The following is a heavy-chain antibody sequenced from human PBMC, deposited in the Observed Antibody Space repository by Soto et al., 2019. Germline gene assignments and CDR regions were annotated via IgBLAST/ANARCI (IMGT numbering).Heavy chain of an antibody. V-gene: IGHV3-30*18. CDR3: VKGGRQWLFTSDFNY. Sequence: VQLVESGGGVVQPGRSLRLSCAASGFTFSDYAMHWVRQAPGKGLEWVAVVSHDGRNTHYADSVKGRFTISRDSSQNTVSLEMTSLRAEDTAVYYCVKGGRQWLFTSDFNYWGQGALVTVSS. J-gene: IGHJ4*02. D-gene: IGHD6-19*01. CDR1: GFTFSDYA. CDR2: VSHDGRNT.